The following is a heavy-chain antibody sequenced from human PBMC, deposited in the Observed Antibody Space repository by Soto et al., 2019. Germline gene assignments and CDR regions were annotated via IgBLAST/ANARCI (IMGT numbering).Heavy chain of an antibody. CDR1: GYTFTSYY. Sequence: ASVKVSCKASGYTFTSYYMHWVRQAPGQGLEWMGIINPSGGSTSYAQKFQGRVTMTRDTSTSTVYMELSSLRSEDTAVYYCGIAVAGTSTDYWGQGTLVTVSS. V-gene: IGHV1-46*01. D-gene: IGHD6-19*01. CDR2: INPSGGST. CDR3: GIAVAGTSTDY. J-gene: IGHJ4*02.